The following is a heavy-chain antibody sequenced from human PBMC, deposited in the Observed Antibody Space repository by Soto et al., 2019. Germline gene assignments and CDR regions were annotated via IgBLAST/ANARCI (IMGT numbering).Heavy chain of an antibody. J-gene: IGHJ6*02. CDR2: ISSDGSNK. CDR1: GFNFSSYA. CDR3: TRADSLLLWLGDHLGGYYYGMDV. V-gene: IGHV3-30-3*01. Sequence: QVQLVESGGGVVQPGRSLRLSCAASGFNFSSYAMHWVRQAPGKGLEWVAVISSDGSNKYYADSVKGRFTITRDNSKKTLYLQMNSLRAEDTAVYYCTRADSLLLWLGDHLGGYYYGMDVWGQGTTVTVSS. D-gene: IGHD3-10*01.